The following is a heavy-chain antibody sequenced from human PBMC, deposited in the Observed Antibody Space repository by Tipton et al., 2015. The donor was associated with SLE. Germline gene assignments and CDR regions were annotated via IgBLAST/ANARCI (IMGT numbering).Heavy chain of an antibody. Sequence: TLSLTCTVSGGSISSSSYYWGWIRQPPGEGLEWIGSIYYSGSTYYNPSLKSRVTISVDTSKNQFSLKLSSVTAADTAVYYCARLQWFRRGGWFDPWGQGTLVTVSS. V-gene: IGHV4-39*07. CDR1: GGSISSSSYY. CDR2: IYYSGST. CDR3: ARLQWFRRGGWFDP. D-gene: IGHD3-10*01. J-gene: IGHJ5*02.